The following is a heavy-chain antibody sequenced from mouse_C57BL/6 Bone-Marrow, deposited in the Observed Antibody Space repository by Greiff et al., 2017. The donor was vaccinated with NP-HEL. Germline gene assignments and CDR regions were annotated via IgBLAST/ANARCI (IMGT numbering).Heavy chain of an antibody. Sequence: EVQLQQSGAELVKPGASVKLSCTASGFTITDYYMHWVKQRTEQGLEWIGRIDPEDGETKYAPKFQGKATLTADTSSNTAYLQLSSLTSEDAAVYYCALITTVEYFDVWGTGTTVTVSS. CDR1: GFTITDYY. CDR3: ALITTVEYFDV. V-gene: IGHV14-2*01. CDR2: IDPEDGET. D-gene: IGHD1-1*01. J-gene: IGHJ1*03.